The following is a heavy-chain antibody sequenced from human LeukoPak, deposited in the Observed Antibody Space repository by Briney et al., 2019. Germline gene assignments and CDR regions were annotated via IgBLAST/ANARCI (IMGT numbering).Heavy chain of an antibody. CDR1: GGSISSYY. J-gene: IGHJ4*02. D-gene: IGHD6-19*01. V-gene: IGHV4-59*01. Sequence: SETLSLTCTVSGGSISSYYWSWIRQPPGKGLEWIGYIYYSGSTNYNPSLKSRVTISVDTSKNQFSLKLSSVTAADTAVYYCARPLYSSGWGLGYWGQGTLVTVSS. CDR2: IYYSGST. CDR3: ARPLYSSGWGLGY.